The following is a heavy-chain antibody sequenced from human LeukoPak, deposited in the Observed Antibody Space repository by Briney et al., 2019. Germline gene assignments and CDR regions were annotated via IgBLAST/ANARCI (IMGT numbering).Heavy chain of an antibody. CDR2: ISSSGSTI. D-gene: IGHD6-19*01. V-gene: IGHV3-48*03. CDR1: GFTFSSYE. CDR3: ARDLRTPYSSGWYYVIGDY. J-gene: IGHJ4*02. Sequence: GGSLRLSCAASGFTFSSYEMNWVRQAPGKGLEWVSYISSSGSTIYYADSVKGRFTISGDNAKDSLYLQMNSLRAEDTAVYYCARDLRTPYSSGWYYVIGDYWGQGTLVTVSS.